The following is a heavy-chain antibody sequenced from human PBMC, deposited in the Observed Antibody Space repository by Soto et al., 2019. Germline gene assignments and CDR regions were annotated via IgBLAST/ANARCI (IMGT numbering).Heavy chain of an antibody. V-gene: IGHV4-59*01. D-gene: IGHD3-3*01. CDR1: GGSISSYY. Sequence: SETLSLTYTVSGGSISSYYWSWIRPPPGKGLEWIGYIYYSGSTNYNPSLKSRVTISVDTSKNQFSLKLSSVTAADTAVYYCARTGYDFWSGNYYFDYWGQGTLVTVSS. CDR2: IYYSGST. J-gene: IGHJ4*02. CDR3: ARTGYDFWSGNYYFDY.